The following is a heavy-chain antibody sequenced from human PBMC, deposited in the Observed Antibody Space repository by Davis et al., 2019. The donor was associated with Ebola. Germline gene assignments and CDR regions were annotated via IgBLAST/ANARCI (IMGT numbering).Heavy chain of an antibody. CDR1: GFTFSRNA. CDR3: AKDKESSGGSGVDY. D-gene: IGHD2-15*01. V-gene: IGHV3-23*01. Sequence: PGGSLRLSCAASGFTFSRNAMSWVRQAPGRGLEWVSVISGSGGSTYYADSVKGRFTISRDNSKNTLYLQMNSLRAEDTAVYYCAKDKESSGGSGVDYWGQGTLVTVSS. CDR2: ISGSGGST. J-gene: IGHJ4*02.